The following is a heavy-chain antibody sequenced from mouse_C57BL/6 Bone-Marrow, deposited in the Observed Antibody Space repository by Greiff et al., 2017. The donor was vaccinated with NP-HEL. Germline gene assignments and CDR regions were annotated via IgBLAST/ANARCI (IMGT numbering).Heavy chain of an antibody. CDR2: ISNGGGST. J-gene: IGHJ2*01. CDR3: ARRTTVVAFDY. V-gene: IGHV5-12*01. D-gene: IGHD1-1*01. CDR1: GFTFSDYY. Sequence: EVKLVESGGGLVQPGGSLKLSCAASGFTFSDYYMYWVRQTPEKRLEWVAYISNGGGSTYYPDTVKGRFTISRDNAKNTLYLQMSRLKSEDTAMYYCARRTTVVAFDYWGQGTTLTVSS.